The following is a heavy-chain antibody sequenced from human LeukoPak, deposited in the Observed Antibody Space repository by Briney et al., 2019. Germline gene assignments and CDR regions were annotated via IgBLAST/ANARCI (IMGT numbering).Heavy chain of an antibody. Sequence: LGGSRNLSCVPSGFYFGAYLMSWVRRAPGRGLEWVANIKQDGRQEFYLDSVKGRFTISRDNGNNSLYLHMSRLRVEDTAVYCCARDLKGFNLWGQGALVTVSS. CDR2: IKQDGRQE. V-gene: IGHV3-7*04. J-gene: IGHJ5*02. CDR1: GFYFGAYL. CDR3: ARDLKGFNL.